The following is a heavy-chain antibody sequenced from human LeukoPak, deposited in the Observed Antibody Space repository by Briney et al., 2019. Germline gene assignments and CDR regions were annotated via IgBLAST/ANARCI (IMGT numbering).Heavy chain of an antibody. CDR1: GYSFTCYW. J-gene: IGHJ5*02. V-gene: IGHV5-10-1*01. CDR2: IDPSDSYT. Sequence: GESLKISCKGSGYSFTCYWISWVRQMPGKGLEWMGRIDPSDSYTNYSPSFQGHVTISADKSISTAYLQWSSLKASDTAMYYCAREGPNVVVPAAMGSSNWFDPWGQGTLVTVSS. CDR3: AREGPNVVVPAAMGSSNWFDP. D-gene: IGHD2-2*01.